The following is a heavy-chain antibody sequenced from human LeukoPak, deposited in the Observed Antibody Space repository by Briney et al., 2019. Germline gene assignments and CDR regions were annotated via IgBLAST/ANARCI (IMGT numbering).Heavy chain of an antibody. Sequence: ASVKVSCKASGYTFTSCYMHWVRQAPGQGLEWMGIINPSGGSTSYAQKFQGRVTMTRDMSTSTVYMELSSLRSEDTAVYYCARDALGTYCGGDCHTRWFDPWGQGTLVTVSS. CDR1: GYTFTSCY. CDR3: ARDALGTYCGGDCHTRWFDP. D-gene: IGHD2-21*02. J-gene: IGHJ5*02. V-gene: IGHV1-46*01. CDR2: INPSGGST.